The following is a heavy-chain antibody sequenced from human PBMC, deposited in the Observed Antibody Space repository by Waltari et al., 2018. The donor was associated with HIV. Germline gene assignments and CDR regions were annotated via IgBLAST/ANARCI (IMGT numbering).Heavy chain of an antibody. CDR1: GFSLAPYG. D-gene: IGHD4-17*01. V-gene: IGHV3-23*01. Sequence: EVKLLESGGGLIQPGGSLRLPCATYGFSLAPYGLRWVRQVPGKGLVWVASISGSGGGTHYADSVRGRFTISRDTSKNTVSLHMNSLRAEDTATYYCTTCDSGEKSYYYYSGMDVWGQGTTVIVSS. J-gene: IGHJ6*02. CDR2: ISGSGGGT. CDR3: TTCDSGEKSYYYYSGMDV.